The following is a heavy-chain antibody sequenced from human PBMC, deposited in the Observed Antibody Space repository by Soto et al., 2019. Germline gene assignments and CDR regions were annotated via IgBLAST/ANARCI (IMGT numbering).Heavy chain of an antibody. D-gene: IGHD3-22*01. J-gene: IGHJ3*01. V-gene: IGHV3-48*02. Sequence: EVQLVESGGGLVQPGGSRRVSCAASGFSFSNYAMNWVRQAPGKGLEWVSYISIGSGSIFYADSVKGRFTISRDDAKNSLYMQLNTLRDDDTAVYYCVSDDRWAFDFGGQGTMVTVSS. CDR1: GFSFSNYA. CDR2: ISIGSGSI. CDR3: VSDDRWAFDF.